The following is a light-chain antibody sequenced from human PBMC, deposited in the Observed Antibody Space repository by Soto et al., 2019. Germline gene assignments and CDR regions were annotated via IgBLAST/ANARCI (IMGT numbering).Light chain of an antibody. CDR3: VQRSTWPWT. J-gene: IGKJ1*01. Sequence: IVLTQSPATLCLSTGARATLSCRAGQSVSNYLAWYQQKPGQAPRLLIYDTFNRATGIPARFSGSGSGTDFTLTISSLEPEDLAVYFCVQRSTWPWTSGQGTKVEIK. V-gene: IGKV3-11*01. CDR1: QSVSNY. CDR2: DTF.